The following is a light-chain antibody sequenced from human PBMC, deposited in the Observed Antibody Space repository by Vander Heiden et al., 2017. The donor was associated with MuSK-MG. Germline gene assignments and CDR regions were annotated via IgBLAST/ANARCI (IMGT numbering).Light chain of an antibody. J-gene: IGKJ1*01. V-gene: IGKV1-5*03. Sequence: DIQMTQSPSTLSASVGDRVTITCRASRSISSWLAWYQLKPGTAPKLLIYKASSLESGVPSRFSGSGFGTEFTLTISSLQAEDLATYYCQRYDTYSAFGQGTKV. CDR2: KAS. CDR1: RSISSW. CDR3: QRYDTYSA.